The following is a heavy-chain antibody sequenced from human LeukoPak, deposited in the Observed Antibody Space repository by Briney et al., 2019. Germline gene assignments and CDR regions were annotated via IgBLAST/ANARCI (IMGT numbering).Heavy chain of an antibody. J-gene: IGHJ4*02. V-gene: IGHV1-2*02. CDR1: GYTFTGYY. CDR2: INPNSGGT. CDR3: ARTHCSSTSCYPYFDY. Sequence: GASVKVSCKASGYTFTGYYMHWVRQAPGQGLEWMGWINPNSGGTNYAQKFQGRVTMTRDTSIGTAYMELSRLRSDDTAVYYCARTHCSSTSCYPYFDYWGQGTLVTVSS. D-gene: IGHD2-2*01.